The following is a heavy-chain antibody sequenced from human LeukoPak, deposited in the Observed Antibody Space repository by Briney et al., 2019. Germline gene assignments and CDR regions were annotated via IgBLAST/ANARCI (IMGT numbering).Heavy chain of an antibody. Sequence: ASVKVSCKASGYTFTGYDINWVRQATGQGLEWMGWMSPNSGNTGYAQKFQGRVTMTRNTSINTAYMELSSLRSEDTAVYYCARAPEWGKSNFYYYMDVWGKGTTVTVSS. CDR2: MSPNSGNT. V-gene: IGHV1-8*01. J-gene: IGHJ6*03. D-gene: IGHD1-26*01. CDR1: GYTFTGYD. CDR3: ARAPEWGKSNFYYYMDV.